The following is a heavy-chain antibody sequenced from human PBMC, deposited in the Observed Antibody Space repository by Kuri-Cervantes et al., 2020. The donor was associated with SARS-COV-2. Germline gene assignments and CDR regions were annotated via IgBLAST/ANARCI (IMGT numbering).Heavy chain of an antibody. Sequence: ASVKASCKASGYTFSDYSNYYMYWVRQAPGQGLEWMGRINPNSGGTNYAQNFQGWVTMTRDTSISTAYMELSRLRSDDTAVYYCARGMVRGIIQYYYYAMDVWGQGTTVTVSS. D-gene: IGHD3-10*01. J-gene: IGHJ6*02. CDR1: GYTFSDYSNYY. CDR3: ARGMVRGIIQYYYYAMDV. CDR2: INPNSGGT. V-gene: IGHV1-2*04.